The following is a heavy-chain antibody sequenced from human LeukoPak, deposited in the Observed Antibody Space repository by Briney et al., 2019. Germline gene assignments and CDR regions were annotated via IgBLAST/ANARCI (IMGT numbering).Heavy chain of an antibody. J-gene: IGHJ4*02. D-gene: IGHD6-19*01. Sequence: PSETLSLTCTVSGGTISSYDGNWLRQPPGKGLEWIGYIHDSGSTKYNPSLKSRVAISVDTSKNQFSRKLSSVTAADTAVYYCATGGTNTSDWPGYGGQGTLVTVSS. CDR2: IHDSGST. CDR1: GGTISSYD. CDR3: ATGGTNTSDWPGY. V-gene: IGHV4-59*01.